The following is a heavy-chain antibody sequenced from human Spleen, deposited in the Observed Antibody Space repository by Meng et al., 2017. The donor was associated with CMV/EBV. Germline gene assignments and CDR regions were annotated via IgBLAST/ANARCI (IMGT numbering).Heavy chain of an antibody. V-gene: IGHV3-21*01. D-gene: IGHD2-2*01. CDR3: AREGSVEAAAFFDY. CDR1: GFNFSSYN. J-gene: IGHJ4*02. CDR2: ISSSSGNK. Sequence: SGFNFSSYNMNWVRQAPGKGLEWVSFISSSSGNKYYTDSVKGRFTISRDNAKNSLYLQMNSLRAEDTAVYYCAREGSVEAAAFFDYWGQGTLVTVSS.